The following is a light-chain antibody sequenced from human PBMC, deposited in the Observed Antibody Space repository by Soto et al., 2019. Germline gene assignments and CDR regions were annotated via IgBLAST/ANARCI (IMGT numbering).Light chain of an antibody. J-gene: IGLJ3*02. CDR1: SNDVGGYNL. CDR3: CSHVGGSSPQWV. V-gene: IGLV2-23*02. CDR2: EVN. Sequence: QSVLTQPASVSGSPGQSITISCTGTSNDVGGYNLVSWFQQHPGKAPKLMISEVNKRPSGVSNRFSGSKSANTASLTISELQAEDEADYYCCSHVGGSSPQWVFGGGTKLTVL.